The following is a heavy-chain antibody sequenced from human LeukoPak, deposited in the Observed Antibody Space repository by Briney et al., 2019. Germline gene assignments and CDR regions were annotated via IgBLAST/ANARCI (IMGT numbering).Heavy chain of an antibody. J-gene: IGHJ4*02. V-gene: IGHV5-10-1*04. CDR2: VDPSDSYT. Sequence: GESLKISCKGFGYNFTSYWISWVRQMPGKGLEWMGRVDPSDSYTNYSPSFQGQVTISADKSISTAYLQWSSLKASDTAMYYCARQVAVAGTEFDYWGQGTLVTVSS. CDR1: GYNFTSYW. CDR3: ARQVAVAGTEFDY. D-gene: IGHD6-19*01.